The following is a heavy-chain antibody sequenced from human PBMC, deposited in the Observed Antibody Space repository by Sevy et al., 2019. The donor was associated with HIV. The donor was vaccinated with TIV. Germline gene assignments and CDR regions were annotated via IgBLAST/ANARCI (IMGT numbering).Heavy chain of an antibody. J-gene: IGHJ6*02. CDR3: TTGTVTTSHYYYYGMDV. V-gene: IGHV3-15*01. CDR2: IKSKTDGGTT. Sequence: GESLKISCAASGFTFSNAWMSWVRQAPGKGLEWVGRIKSKTDGGTTDYAAPVKGRFTISRDDSTNTLYLQMNSLKTEDTAVYYCTTGTVTTSHYYYYGMDVWGQGTTVTVSS. CDR1: GFTFSNAW. D-gene: IGHD4-17*01.